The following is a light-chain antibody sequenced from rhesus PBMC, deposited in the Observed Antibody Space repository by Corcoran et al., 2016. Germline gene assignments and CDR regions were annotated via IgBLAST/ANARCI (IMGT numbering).Light chain of an antibody. CDR1: QSVSSS. V-gene: IGKV3-42*01. J-gene: IGKJ4*01. Sequence: EMVMTQSPATLSLSPRERATLSCRASQSVSSSLAWYQQKPGQAPKLPIYGAASRATGIPDRFSGSGSGTEFTLTVSSLEPEDVGVYYCQQDYSWPLTFGGGTKVELK. CDR2: GAA. CDR3: QQDYSWPLT.